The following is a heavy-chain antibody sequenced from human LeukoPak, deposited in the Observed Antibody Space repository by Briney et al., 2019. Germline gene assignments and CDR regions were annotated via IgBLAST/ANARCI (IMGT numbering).Heavy chain of an antibody. CDR1: GGSISRYY. CDR2: IYTSGST. CDR3: ARAGYHYDILTAYYPDAFDI. Sequence: SETLSLTCTVSGGSISRYYWSWIRQPAGKGLEWIGRIYTSGSTNYNPSLKSRVTMSVDTSKNQFSLKLSSVTAADTAVYYCARAGYHYDILTAYYPDAFDIWGQGTMVTVSS. V-gene: IGHV4-4*07. J-gene: IGHJ3*02. D-gene: IGHD3-9*01.